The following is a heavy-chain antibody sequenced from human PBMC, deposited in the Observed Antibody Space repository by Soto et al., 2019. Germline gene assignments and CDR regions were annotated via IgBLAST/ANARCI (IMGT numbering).Heavy chain of an antibody. D-gene: IGHD3-22*01. CDR2: IWYDGSNK. CDR3: ARDDSSGAPFDY. V-gene: IGHV3-33*01. Sequence: QVQLVESGGGVVQPGRSLRLSCAASGFTISSYGMHWVRQAPGKGLEWVAVIWYDGSNKYYADSVKGRFTISRDNSKNTLYLQMNSLRAEDTAVYYCARDDSSGAPFDYWGQGTLVTVSS. J-gene: IGHJ4*02. CDR1: GFTISSYG.